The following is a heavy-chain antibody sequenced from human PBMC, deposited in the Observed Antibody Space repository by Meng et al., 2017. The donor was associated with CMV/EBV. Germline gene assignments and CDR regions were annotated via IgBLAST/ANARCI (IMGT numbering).Heavy chain of an antibody. J-gene: IGHJ3*02. V-gene: IGHV3-30-3*01. CDR3: ARMDIVVVPAAILVGAFDI. D-gene: IGHD2-2*02. Sequence: GGSLRLSCAASGFTFSSYAMHWVRQAPGKGLEWVAVISYDGGNKYYADSVKGRFTISRDNSKNTLYLQMNSLRAEDTAVYYCARMDIVVVPAAILVGAFDIWGQGTMVTVSS. CDR2: ISYDGGNK. CDR1: GFTFSSYA.